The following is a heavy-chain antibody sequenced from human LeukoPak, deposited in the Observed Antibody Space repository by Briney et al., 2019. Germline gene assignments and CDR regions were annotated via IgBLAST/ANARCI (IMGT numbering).Heavy chain of an antibody. CDR1: GGSISRYY. V-gene: IGHV4-4*07. CDR2: IYPSGST. CDR3: AREGYIVVVPATIGDPQDETFDI. J-gene: IGHJ3*02. D-gene: IGHD2-2*01. Sequence: PSETLSLTCTVSGGSISRYYWTWIRQPAGEGLAWIGRIYPSGSTNYNPSLKSRVTMSVDTSRNQFSLKLNSVTAADTAVYYCAREGYIVVVPATIGDPQDETFDIWGQGTMVTVSS.